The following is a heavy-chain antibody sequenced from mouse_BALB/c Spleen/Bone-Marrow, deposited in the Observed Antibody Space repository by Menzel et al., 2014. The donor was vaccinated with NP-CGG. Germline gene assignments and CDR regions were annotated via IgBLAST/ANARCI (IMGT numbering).Heavy chain of an antibody. CDR1: GFTFSSFG. J-gene: IGHJ3*01. V-gene: IGHV5-17*02. CDR2: ISSGSSTI. CDR3: ARGGNFAWFAY. Sequence: EVKLVESGGGLVQPGGSRKLSCAASGFTFSSFGMHWVRRAPEKGLEWVAYISSGSSTICYADTVKGRFTISRDNPKNTLFLQMTSLRSEDTAMYYCARGGNFAWFAYWGQGTLVTVSA. D-gene: IGHD2-1*01.